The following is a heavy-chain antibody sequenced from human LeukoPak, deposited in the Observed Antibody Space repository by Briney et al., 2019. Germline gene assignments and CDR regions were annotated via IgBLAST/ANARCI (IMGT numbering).Heavy chain of an antibody. CDR2: IYYSGST. CDR1: GGSISSSSYY. Sequence: SETLSLTCTVSGGSISSSSYYWGWIRQPPGKGPEWIGSIYYSGSTYYNLSLKSRVTISVDTSKNQFSLKLSSVTAADTAVYYCARGVYFDYWGQGTLVTVSS. V-gene: IGHV4-39*07. J-gene: IGHJ4*02. CDR3: ARGVYFDY.